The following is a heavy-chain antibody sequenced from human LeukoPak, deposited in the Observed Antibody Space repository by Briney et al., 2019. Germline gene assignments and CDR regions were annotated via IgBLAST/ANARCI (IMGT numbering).Heavy chain of an antibody. CDR1: GASISSYY. Sequence: SETLSLTCTVSGASISSYYWSWIRQPPGKGLEWIGYIYYSGSTNYNPSLKSRVTISVDTSKNQFSLKLSSVTAADTAVYYCARQLRPFPYSGSYYGYYYYGMDVWGQGTTVTVSS. V-gene: IGHV4-59*08. J-gene: IGHJ6*02. D-gene: IGHD1-26*01. CDR2: IYYSGST. CDR3: ARQLRPFPYSGSYYGYYYYGMDV.